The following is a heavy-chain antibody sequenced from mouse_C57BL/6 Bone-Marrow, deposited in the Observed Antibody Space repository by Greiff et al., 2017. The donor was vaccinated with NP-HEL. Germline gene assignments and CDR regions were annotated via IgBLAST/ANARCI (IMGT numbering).Heavy chain of an antibody. Sequence: VQVVESGAELARPGASVKLSCKASGYTFTSYGISWVKQRTGQGLEWIGEIYPRSGNTYYNEKFKGKATLTADKSSSTAYMELRSLTSEDSAVYFCARGVYYGSSPWFAYWGQGTLVTVSA. D-gene: IGHD1-1*01. V-gene: IGHV1-81*01. CDR3: ARGVYYGSSPWFAY. CDR1: GYTFTSYG. CDR2: IYPRSGNT. J-gene: IGHJ3*01.